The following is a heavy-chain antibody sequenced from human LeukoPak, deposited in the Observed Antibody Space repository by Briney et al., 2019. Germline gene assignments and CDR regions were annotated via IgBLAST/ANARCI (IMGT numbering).Heavy chain of an antibody. CDR1: GFTFSSYG. CDR2: ISYDGSNK. J-gene: IGHJ4*02. D-gene: IGHD6-13*01. Sequence: GGSLRLSCAASGFTFSSYGMHWVRQAPDKGLEWVAVISYDGSNKYYADSVKGRFTISRDNSKNTLYLQMNSLRAEDTAVYYCAKDRSIAAALDYWGQGTLVTVSS. CDR3: AKDRSIAAALDY. V-gene: IGHV3-30*18.